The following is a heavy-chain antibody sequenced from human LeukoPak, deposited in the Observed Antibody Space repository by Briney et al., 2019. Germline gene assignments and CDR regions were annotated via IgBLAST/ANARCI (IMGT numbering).Heavy chain of an antibody. CDR3: ASTCLTYYYDSSGYCVGY. Sequence: PSETLSLTCTVSGDSIGSGAYYWSWIRQRPGKGLEWIGEINHSGSTNYNPSLKSRVTISVDTSMNQFSLKLSSVTAADTAVYYCASTCLTYYYDSSGYCVGYWGQGTLVTVSS. V-gene: IGHV4-39*07. J-gene: IGHJ4*02. D-gene: IGHD3-22*01. CDR1: GDSIGSGAYY. CDR2: INHSGST.